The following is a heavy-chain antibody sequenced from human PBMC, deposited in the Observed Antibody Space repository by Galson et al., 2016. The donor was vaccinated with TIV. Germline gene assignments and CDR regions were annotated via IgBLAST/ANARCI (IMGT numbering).Heavy chain of an antibody. CDR3: ARVPGTQVIAATGGWFDP. V-gene: IGHV1-18*01. J-gene: IGHJ5*02. Sequence: SVKVSCKASGGTFSNFVINWVRQAPGQGLEWMGWISPYSGDTSYPQKLRGRVTLTTDTSTSTADMELRSLIADDTAIYFCARVPGTQVIAATGGWFDPWGQGTLVTVSS. CDR2: ISPYSGDT. D-gene: IGHD2-15*01. CDR1: GGTFSNFV.